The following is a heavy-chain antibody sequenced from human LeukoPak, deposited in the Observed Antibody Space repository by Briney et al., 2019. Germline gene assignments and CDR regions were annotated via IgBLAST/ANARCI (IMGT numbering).Heavy chain of an antibody. D-gene: IGHD3-16*01. V-gene: IGHV3-48*01. Sequence: GGSLRLSCAASGFTFSSYSMNWVRQAPGKGLEWVSYISSSSSTIYYADSVKGRFTISRDNAKNSLYLQMNSLRAEDTAVYYCARGARAKIAAFDIWGQGTMVTVSS. CDR1: GFTFSSYS. CDR3: ARGARAKIAAFDI. J-gene: IGHJ3*02. CDR2: ISSSSSTI.